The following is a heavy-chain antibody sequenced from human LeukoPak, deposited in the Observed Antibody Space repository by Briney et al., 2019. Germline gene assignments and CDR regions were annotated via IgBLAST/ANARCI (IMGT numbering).Heavy chain of an antibody. Sequence: SETLSLTCAVYGGSFSGYFWNWIRQPPGKGLEWIGKINHSGSTHHNPSLKSRVTISIDTSKNQISLKLSSVTAADTAVYYCARGPESGSYFAWFGPWGQGTLVTVSS. CDR3: ARGPESGSYFAWFGP. V-gene: IGHV4-34*01. D-gene: IGHD3-10*01. CDR1: GGSFSGYF. J-gene: IGHJ5*02. CDR2: INHSGST.